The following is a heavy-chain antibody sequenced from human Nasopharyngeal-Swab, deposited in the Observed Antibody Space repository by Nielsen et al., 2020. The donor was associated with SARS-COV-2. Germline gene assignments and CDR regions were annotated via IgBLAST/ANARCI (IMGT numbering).Heavy chain of an antibody. D-gene: IGHD6-19*01. V-gene: IGHV3-33*08. Sequence: GESLKISCGASGFTFSSYTMSWVRQAPGKGLEWVAVIWYDGSNKYYADSVKGRFTISRDNSKNTLYLQMNSLRAEDTAVYYCARDKERAGYSSGWYGLGGQGTLVTVSS. J-gene: IGHJ4*02. CDR2: IWYDGSNK. CDR3: ARDKERAGYSSGWYGL. CDR1: GFTFSSYT.